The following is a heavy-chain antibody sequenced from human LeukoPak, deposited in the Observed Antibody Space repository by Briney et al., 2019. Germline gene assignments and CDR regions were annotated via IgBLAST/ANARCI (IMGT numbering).Heavy chain of an antibody. V-gene: IGHV3-23*01. Sequence: GGSLRLSCAASGFTFSSYAMSRVRQAPGKGLEWVSAISGSGGSTYYADSVKGRFTISRDNSKNTLYLQMNSLRAEDTAVYYCAKDRRYSSSWFSYWGQGTLVTVSS. CDR3: AKDRRYSSSWFSY. CDR1: GFTFSSYA. CDR2: ISGSGGST. J-gene: IGHJ4*02. D-gene: IGHD6-13*01.